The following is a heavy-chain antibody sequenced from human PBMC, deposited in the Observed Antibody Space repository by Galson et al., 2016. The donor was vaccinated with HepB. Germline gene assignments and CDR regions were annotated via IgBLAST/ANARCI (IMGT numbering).Heavy chain of an antibody. J-gene: IGHJ6*02. CDR2: MSPSGTTI. D-gene: IGHD1-7*01. V-gene: IGHV3-11*01. CDR1: GFAFSDSY. Sequence: SLRLSCAASGFAFSDSYMSWIRQAPGKGLEFVAYMSPSGTTIHYVDSVKGRFTISRDNAKETLLLQMNTLRGEDTAVFYCAKILKDESVWNSYQHYGMDVWGQGTTVTVAS. CDR3: AKILKDESVWNSYQHYGMDV.